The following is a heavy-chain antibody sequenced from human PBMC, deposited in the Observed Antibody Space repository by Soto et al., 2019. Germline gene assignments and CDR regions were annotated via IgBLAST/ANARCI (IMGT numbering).Heavy chain of an antibody. CDR1: GGSFSGYY. V-gene: IGHV4-34*01. CDR3: ARGGGRNDASYYYYYYYMDV. CDR2: INHSGST. Sequence: SETLSLTCAVYGGSFSGYYWSWIRQPPGKGLEWIGEINHSGSTNYNPSLKSRVTISVDTSKNQFSLKLSSVTAADTAVYYCARGGGRNDASYYYYYYYMDVWGKGTTVTVSS. D-gene: IGHD1-1*01. J-gene: IGHJ6*03.